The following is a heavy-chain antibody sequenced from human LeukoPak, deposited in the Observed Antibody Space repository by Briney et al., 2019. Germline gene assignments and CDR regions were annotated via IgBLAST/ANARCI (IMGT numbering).Heavy chain of an antibody. CDR3: AKSHMVRGARYPPDY. J-gene: IGHJ4*02. CDR2: IRYDGSNK. Sequence: GGSLRLSCAASGFTFSSYGMHWVRQAPGKGLEWVAFIRYDGSNKYYADSVKGRFTISRDNSKNTLYLQMNSLRAEDTAVYYCAKSHMVRGARYPPDYWGRGTLVTVSS. CDR1: GFTFSSYG. D-gene: IGHD3-10*01. V-gene: IGHV3-30*02.